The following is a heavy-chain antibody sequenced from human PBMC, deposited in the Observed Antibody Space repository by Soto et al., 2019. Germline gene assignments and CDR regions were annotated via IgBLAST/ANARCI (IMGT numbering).Heavy chain of an antibody. CDR2: VYYSGTT. D-gene: IGHD3-9*01. J-gene: IGHJ3*01. V-gene: IGHV4-39*01. CDR1: GDSISNNTNY. Sequence: SETLSLTCSVSGDSISNNTNYWGWIRQPPGKGLEYIGSVYYSGTTYYNPSLKSRVTISVDTSKNQFSLKLSSVTAADTAVYYCVKHPKNDYDIMTGIFWAFDFWGQGTMVTVSS. CDR3: VKHPKNDYDIMTGIFWAFDF.